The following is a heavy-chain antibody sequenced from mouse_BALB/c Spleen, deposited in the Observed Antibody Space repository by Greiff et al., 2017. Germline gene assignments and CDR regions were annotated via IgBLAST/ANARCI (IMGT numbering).Heavy chain of an antibody. D-gene: IGHD3-1*01. J-gene: IGHJ2*01. CDR1: GFTFSSYA. CDR3: AREGYRLFDY. CDR2: ISSGGST. Sequence: EVKVEESGGGLVKPGGSLKLSCAASGFTFSSYAMSWVRQTPEKRLEWVASISSGGSTYYPDSVKGRFTISRDNARNILYLQMSSLRSEDTAMYYCAREGYRLFDYWGQGTTLTVSS. V-gene: IGHV5-6-5*01.